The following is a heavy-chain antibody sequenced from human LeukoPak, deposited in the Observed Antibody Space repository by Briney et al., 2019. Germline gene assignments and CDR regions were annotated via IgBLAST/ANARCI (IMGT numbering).Heavy chain of an antibody. V-gene: IGHV3-21*01. Sequence: GGSLRLSCAASGFTFSTFNMHWVRQAPGKGLEWVSYMSSSSNYIYYADSVKGRFTISRDNAKNSLYLQMNSLRAEDTAVYYCASSPRGVQLRVYWGQGTLVTVSS. CDR1: GFTFSTFN. CDR2: MSSSSNYI. J-gene: IGHJ4*02. CDR3: ASSPRGVQLRVY. D-gene: IGHD3-10*01.